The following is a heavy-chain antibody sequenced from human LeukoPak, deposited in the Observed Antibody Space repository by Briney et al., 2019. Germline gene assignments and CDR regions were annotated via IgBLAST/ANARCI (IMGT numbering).Heavy chain of an antibody. J-gene: IGHJ5*01. V-gene: IGHV4-4*07. D-gene: IGHD6-13*01. CDR2: IDASGST. CDR1: GGSISSHY. Sequence: SETLSLTCTVSGGSISSHYWSWIRQSAGKGLEWIGRIDASGSTRFNPSLKSRVTMSVDTSNNHFSLKLTSVTAADTAVYFCARGMAAANDYNRFDSWGQGTLVTVSS. CDR3: ARGMAAANDYNRFDS.